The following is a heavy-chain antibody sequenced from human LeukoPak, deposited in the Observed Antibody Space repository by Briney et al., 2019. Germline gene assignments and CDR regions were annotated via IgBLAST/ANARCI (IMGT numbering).Heavy chain of an antibody. D-gene: IGHD2-21*01. Sequence: SETLSLTCAVYGGSFSGYYWSWIRQPPGKGLEWIGEINHSGSTNYNPSLKSRVTISVDTSKNQFSLKLSSVTAAGTAVYYCARYGGRTLWWSSYYFDYWGQGTLVTVSS. CDR2: INHSGST. J-gene: IGHJ4*02. CDR3: ARYGGRTLWWSSYYFDY. V-gene: IGHV4-34*01. CDR1: GGSFSGYY.